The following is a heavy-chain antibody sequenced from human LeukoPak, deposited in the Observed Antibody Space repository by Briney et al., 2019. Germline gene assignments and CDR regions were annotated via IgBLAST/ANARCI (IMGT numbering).Heavy chain of an antibody. CDR2: INPNSGGT. CDR1: GYTFTGYY. V-gene: IGHV1-2*02. D-gene: IGHD3-22*01. CDR3: ASKGYYYDSGGYYYGDY. Sequence: ASVKVSCKASGYTFTGYYMHWVRQAPGQGLEWMGWINPNSGGTNYAQKFQGRVTMTRDTSISTAYMELSRLRSDDTAVYYCASKGYYYDSGGYYYGDYWGQGTLVTVSS. J-gene: IGHJ4*02.